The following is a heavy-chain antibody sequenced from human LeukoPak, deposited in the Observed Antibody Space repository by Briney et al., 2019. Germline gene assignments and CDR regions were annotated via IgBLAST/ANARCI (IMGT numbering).Heavy chain of an antibody. D-gene: IGHD4-11*01. V-gene: IGHV6-1*01. CDR3: ARLTADYSQYDP. CDR1: GDNVSSNNAA. CDR2: TYYRANWDN. Sequence: SQTLSLTCAISGDNVSSNNAAWTWFRRSPSRGLEWLGRTYYRANWDNDYTVSLRSRISIAPDASKNEFSLHLSSVTPDDTGIYYCARLTADYSQYDPWGQGTLVTVSS. J-gene: IGHJ5*02.